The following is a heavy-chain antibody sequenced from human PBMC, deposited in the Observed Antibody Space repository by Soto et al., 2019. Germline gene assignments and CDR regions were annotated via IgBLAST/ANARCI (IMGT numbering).Heavy chain of an antibody. Sequence: QVQLQESGPGLVKPSGTLSLTCAVSSGSISSSNWWSWVRQPPGKGLEWIGEIYHSGSTNYNPSLKSRVTISVDKSKNQFSLKLSSVTAADTAVYYCAREIAVAGTNDIYYYMDVWGKGTTVTVSS. CDR1: SGSISSSNW. J-gene: IGHJ6*03. V-gene: IGHV4-4*02. CDR3: AREIAVAGTNDIYYYMDV. D-gene: IGHD6-19*01. CDR2: IYHSGST.